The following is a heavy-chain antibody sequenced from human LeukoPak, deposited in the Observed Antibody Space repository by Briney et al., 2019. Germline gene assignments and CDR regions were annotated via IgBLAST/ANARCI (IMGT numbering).Heavy chain of an antibody. CDR2: IYPGDSDT. D-gene: IGHD3-10*01. CDR1: GYRFTTYW. Sequence: GEPLKISFKGSGYRFTTYWIGWVRPLPGKGLEWMGIIYPGDSDTRYSTSFQGQVTISADKSISTAYLQWSSLKASDTAMYDCARYHGSGSSTDISLDYWGQGTLVTVSS. J-gene: IGHJ4*02. V-gene: IGHV5-51*01. CDR3: ARYHGSGSSTDISLDY.